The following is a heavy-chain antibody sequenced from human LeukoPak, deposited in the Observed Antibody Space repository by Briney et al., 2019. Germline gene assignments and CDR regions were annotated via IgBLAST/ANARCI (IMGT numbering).Heavy chain of an antibody. CDR2: ISSSSSYN. J-gene: IGHJ4*02. D-gene: IGHD1-14*01. CDR1: GFTFSSYS. V-gene: IGHV3-21*01. CDR3: GGAPGPSKGEY. Sequence: AGSLTLSCAASGFTFSSYSMNWVRQPPGKGLEWVASISSSSSYNYYPASVKGRFTISRDNAKNSLYLQMKSRRPEGTAVYYCGGAPGPSKGEYWGEGALAAVS.